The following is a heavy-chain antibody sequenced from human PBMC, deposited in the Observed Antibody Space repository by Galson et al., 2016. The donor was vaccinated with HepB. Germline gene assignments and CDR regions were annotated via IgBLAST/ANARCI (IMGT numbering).Heavy chain of an antibody. Sequence: SLRLSCAASGFPFSSHTMHWVRQAPGKGLEWVAVISNDGSEKNYANSVKGQFTISRDNSKNTLYLQMSSLRGEDTAVYYCARDLVGAYVLWGQGTLVIASS. D-gene: IGHD1-26*01. CDR3: ARDLVGAYVL. V-gene: IGHV3-30-3*01. CDR1: GFPFSSHT. CDR2: ISNDGSEK. J-gene: IGHJ4*02.